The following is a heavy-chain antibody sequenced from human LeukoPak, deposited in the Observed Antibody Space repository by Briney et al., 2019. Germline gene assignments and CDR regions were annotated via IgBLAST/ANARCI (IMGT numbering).Heavy chain of an antibody. CDR3: ARDPTYYYDSSGYTGFDP. Sequence: PSETLSLTCTVSGYSISSGYYWGWIRQPPGKGLEWIGSIYHSGSTYYNPSLKSRVTISVDTSKNQFSLKLSSVTAADTAVYYCARDPTYYYDSSGYTGFDPWGQGTLVTVSS. D-gene: IGHD3-22*01. CDR2: IYHSGST. V-gene: IGHV4-38-2*02. J-gene: IGHJ5*02. CDR1: GYSISSGYY.